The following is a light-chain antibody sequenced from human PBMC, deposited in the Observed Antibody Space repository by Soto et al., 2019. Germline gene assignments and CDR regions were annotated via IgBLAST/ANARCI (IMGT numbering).Light chain of an antibody. CDR3: AAWDDSLNGLVV. CDR2: SNN. CDR1: SSNIGSNT. J-gene: IGLJ2*01. V-gene: IGLV1-44*01. Sequence: QSVLPQPPSASVAPGQRVTISWSGSSSNIGSNTVNWYQQHPGTAPKLLIYSNNQRTSGVPHRFSGSKSGTSASLAISGRQSEDEADYYCAAWDDSLNGLVVFGGGTQLAVL.